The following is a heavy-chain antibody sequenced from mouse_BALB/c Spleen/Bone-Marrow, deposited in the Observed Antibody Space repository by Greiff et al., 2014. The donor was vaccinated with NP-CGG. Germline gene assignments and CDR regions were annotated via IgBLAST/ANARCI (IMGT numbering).Heavy chain of an antibody. Sequence: EVQLVESGGGLVQPGGSRKLSCAASGFTFSSFGMHWVRQAPEKGLEWVAYISSGSSNIYYADTVKGRFTISRDNPKNTLFLQMTSLRSEDTAVYYCTRGGNWDDFDYWGQGTTLTVSS. CDR1: GFTFSSFG. CDR2: ISSGSSNI. D-gene: IGHD4-1*01. CDR3: TRGGNWDDFDY. J-gene: IGHJ2*01. V-gene: IGHV5-17*02.